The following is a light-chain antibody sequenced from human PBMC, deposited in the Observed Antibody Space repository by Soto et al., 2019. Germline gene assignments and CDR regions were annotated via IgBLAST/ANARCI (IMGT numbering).Light chain of an antibody. J-gene: IGKJ1*01. CDR3: HQRQSWPRT. CDR2: GAS. CDR1: QIFISN. V-gene: IGKV3-15*01. Sequence: VMTQSPATLSVYPGERATLSCRASQIFISNLAWYHQKPGQPPRLLIYGASTRATGIPARFSGSGFGTEFTLTISSLQTEDFGVSYCHQRQSWPRTFGQGTKVDI.